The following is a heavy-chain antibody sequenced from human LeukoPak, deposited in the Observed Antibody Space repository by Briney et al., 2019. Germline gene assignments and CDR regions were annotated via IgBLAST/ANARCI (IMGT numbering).Heavy chain of an antibody. CDR3: AKDIGTGAVSYYYMDV. D-gene: IGHD1-26*01. CDR2: IRYDGSNK. CDR1: GFTFSSYG. V-gene: IGHV3-30*02. Sequence: PGGSLRLSCAASGFTFSSYGMHWVRQAPGKGLEWVAFIRYDGSNKYYADSVKGRFTISRDNSKNTLYLQMNSLRAEDTAVYYCAKDIGTGAVSYYYMDVWGKGTTVTVS. J-gene: IGHJ6*03.